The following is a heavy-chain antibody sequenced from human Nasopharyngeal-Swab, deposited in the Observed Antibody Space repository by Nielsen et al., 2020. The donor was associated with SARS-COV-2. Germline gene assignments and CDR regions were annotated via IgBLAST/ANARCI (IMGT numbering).Heavy chain of an antibody. J-gene: IGHJ3*02. CDR2: ISYEGSKK. CDR1: GFSFNNYG. D-gene: IGHD3-10*01. V-gene: IGHV3-30*18. CDR3: AKANVLFWFGQFKNDGFDI. Sequence: GESLKISCTASGFSFNNYGMHWVRQAPGKGLEWVAVISYEGSKKFYAESVEGRFTISRDYSKSTLCLQMDSLRTEDTAMYYCAKANVLFWFGQFKNDGFDIWGQGTMVAVSS.